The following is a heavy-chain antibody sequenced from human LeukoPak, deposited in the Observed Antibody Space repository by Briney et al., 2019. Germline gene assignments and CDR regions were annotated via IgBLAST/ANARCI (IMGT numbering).Heavy chain of an antibody. CDR3: ARHQRDVVVVPAAIRVYSWFDP. D-gene: IGHD2-2*02. Sequence: SETLSLTCTVSGGSISNNSYFWGWIRQPPGKGLEWIGSIYYSGSAYYNPSLKSRVTISVDTSKNQFSLKLTSVTASDTAVYYCARHQRDVVVVPAAIRVYSWFDPWGQGTLVTVSS. J-gene: IGHJ5*02. CDR2: IYYSGSA. CDR1: GGSISNNSYF. V-gene: IGHV4-39*01.